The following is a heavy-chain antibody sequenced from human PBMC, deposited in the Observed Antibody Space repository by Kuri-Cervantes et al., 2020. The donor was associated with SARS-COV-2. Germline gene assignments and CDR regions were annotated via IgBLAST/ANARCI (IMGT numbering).Heavy chain of an antibody. J-gene: IGHJ4*02. D-gene: IGHD2-15*01. V-gene: IGHV3-30*18. CDR2: ISYDGSNK. Sequence: GGSLRLSCAASGFTFSSYGMHWVRQAPGKGLEWVAVISYDGSNKYYADSVKGRFTTSRDNSKNTLYLRMNSLRAEDTAVYYCAKDPCIAGGGGSCYERDWNYFDYWGQGTLVTVSS. CDR3: AKDPCIAGGGGSCYERDWNYFDY. CDR1: GFTFSSYG.